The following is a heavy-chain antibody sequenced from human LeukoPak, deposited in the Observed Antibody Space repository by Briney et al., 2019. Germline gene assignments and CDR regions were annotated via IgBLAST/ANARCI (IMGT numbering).Heavy chain of an antibody. CDR2: IYHSGST. J-gene: IGHJ5*02. CDR3: ARDVGYCSSTSCWKYNWFDP. Sequence: SETLSLTCAVSGGSISSSNWWSWVRQPPGKGLEWIGEIYHSGSTKYNPSLKSRFTISVDKSKNQFSLKLSSVPAADTAVYYCARDVGYCSSTSCWKYNWFDPWGQGTLVTVSS. D-gene: IGHD2-2*03. V-gene: IGHV4-4*02. CDR1: GGSISSSNW.